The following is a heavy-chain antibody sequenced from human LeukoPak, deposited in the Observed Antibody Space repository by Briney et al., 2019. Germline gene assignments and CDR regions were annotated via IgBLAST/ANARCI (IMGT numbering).Heavy chain of an antibody. CDR1: EYSFTSYW. J-gene: IGHJ3*02. Sequence: GEFLKISCKGSEYSFTSYWIGWVRQMPGKGLEWMGIIYPGDSDTRYSPSFQGQVTISADKSISTAYLQWSSLKASDTAMYYCARRVAVAATGAFDIWGQGTMVTVSS. CDR3: ARRVAVAATGAFDI. V-gene: IGHV5-51*01. D-gene: IGHD6-19*01. CDR2: IYPGDSDT.